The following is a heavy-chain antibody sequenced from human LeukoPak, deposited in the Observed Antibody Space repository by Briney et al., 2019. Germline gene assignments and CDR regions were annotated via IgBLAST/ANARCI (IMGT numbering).Heavy chain of an antibody. D-gene: IGHD3-16*01. CDR3: VRHAAYFNWFDR. J-gene: IGHJ5*02. Sequence: PSETLSLTCTVSGGSISSSSYYWGWIRQPPGKGLEWIGTIYYSGSTYYNPSLKSRVIISVDTSKSQFSLRLNSVTAADTAMYYCVRHAAYFNWFDRWGQGTLVTVSS. V-gene: IGHV4-39*01. CDR1: GGSISSSSYY. CDR2: IYYSGST.